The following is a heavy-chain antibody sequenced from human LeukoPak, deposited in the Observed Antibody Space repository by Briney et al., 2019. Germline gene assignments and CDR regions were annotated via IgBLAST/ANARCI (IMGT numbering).Heavy chain of an antibody. J-gene: IGHJ6*02. Sequence: SVKVSCKASGGTFRSYAISWVRQAPGQGLECMGGIIPIFGTANYAQKFQGRVTITADESTSTAYMELSSLRSEDTAVYYCARDRITIFGVVSGSDYGMDVWGQGTTVTVSS. V-gene: IGHV1-69*13. CDR2: IIPIFGTA. CDR3: ARDRITIFGVVSGSDYGMDV. D-gene: IGHD3-3*01. CDR1: GGTFRSYA.